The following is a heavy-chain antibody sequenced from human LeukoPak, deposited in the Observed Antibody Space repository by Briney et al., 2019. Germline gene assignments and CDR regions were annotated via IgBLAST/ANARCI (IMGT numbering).Heavy chain of an antibody. CDR1: GFRFRVYT. CDR2: ISSSSSYI. D-gene: IGHD1/OR15-1a*01. V-gene: IGHV3-21*01. Sequence: GGSLRLSCAASGFRFRVYTMNWVRQASGKGLEWLASISSSSSYIYFADSVRGRFTISRDNAKNSLYLQMNSLRAEDTAVYYCAKDSPSRTATTEVPVDCWGQGTLVTVSS. J-gene: IGHJ4*02. CDR3: AKDSPSRTATTEVPVDC.